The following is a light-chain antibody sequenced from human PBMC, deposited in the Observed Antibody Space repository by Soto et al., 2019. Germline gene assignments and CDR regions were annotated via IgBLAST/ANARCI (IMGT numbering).Light chain of an antibody. Sequence: MQSPGTLSWSPGERATLSCRASQSVSNNFLAWYQQTPGEAPRLLIFDAAIRATGIAPRFTGGGSRTEFTLTISSLQSEDFAVYFCPQYSDWPPWTFGQGTKV. CDR2: DAA. CDR3: PQYSDWPPWT. J-gene: IGKJ1*01. V-gene: IGKV3-15*01. CDR1: QSVSNN.